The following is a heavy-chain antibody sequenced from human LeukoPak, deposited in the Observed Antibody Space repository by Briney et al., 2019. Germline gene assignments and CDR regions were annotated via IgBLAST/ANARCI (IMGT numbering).Heavy chain of an antibody. D-gene: IGHD1-26*01. Sequence: GGSLRLSCAASGFTFSSYSMNWVRQAPGKGLEWVSSISSSSSYIYYADSVKGRFTISRDNSKNTLYLQMNSLRAEDTAVYYCAKGPYSGSYWFDPWGQGTLVTVSS. CDR3: AKGPYSGSYWFDP. CDR2: ISSSSSYI. CDR1: GFTFSSYS. J-gene: IGHJ5*02. V-gene: IGHV3-21*04.